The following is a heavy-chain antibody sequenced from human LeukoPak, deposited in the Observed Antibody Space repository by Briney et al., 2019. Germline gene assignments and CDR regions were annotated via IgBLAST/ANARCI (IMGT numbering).Heavy chain of an antibody. J-gene: IGHJ4*02. CDR3: ARGVAAAGS. Sequence: GGSLRLSCAASGFTFSSYAMHWVRQAPGKGLEWVAVISYDGSNKYYADSVKGRFTISRDNSKNTLYLQMNSLRAEDTAVYYCARGVAAAGSWGQGTLVTVSS. V-gene: IGHV3-30*14. D-gene: IGHD6-13*01. CDR1: GFTFSSYA. CDR2: ISYDGSNK.